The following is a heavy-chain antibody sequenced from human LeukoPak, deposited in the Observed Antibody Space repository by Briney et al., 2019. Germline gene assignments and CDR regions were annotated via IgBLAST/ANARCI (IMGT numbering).Heavy chain of an antibody. J-gene: IGHJ6*03. D-gene: IGHD3-10*01. CDR2: IYSGGRT. CDR1: GFTVSSNY. CDR3: ASGSGSYRTPYYYMDV. V-gene: IGHV3-53*01. Sequence: PGGFLRLSCVASGFTVSSNYMSWVRQAPGKGLEWVSVIYSGGRTYYADSVKGRFTISRDNSKNTLYLQMNSLRAEDTAVYYCASGSGSYRTPYYYMDVWGTGTTVTVSS.